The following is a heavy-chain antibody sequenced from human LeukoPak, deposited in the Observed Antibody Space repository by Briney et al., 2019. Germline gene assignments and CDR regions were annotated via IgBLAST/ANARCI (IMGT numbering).Heavy chain of an antibody. V-gene: IGHV4-28*06. CDR1: GYSISNCDW. Sequence: PSETLSLTCDVSGYSISNCDWWGWVRQPPGKGLQCIEYIHYSGNTNYNPSLKSRVSMSADASEIQFSLRLSSVTALDTAVYYCARSYCGGDCYSGWFDPWGQGTLVTVSS. J-gene: IGHJ5*02. D-gene: IGHD2-21*01. CDR2: IHYSGNT. CDR3: ARSYCGGDCYSGWFDP.